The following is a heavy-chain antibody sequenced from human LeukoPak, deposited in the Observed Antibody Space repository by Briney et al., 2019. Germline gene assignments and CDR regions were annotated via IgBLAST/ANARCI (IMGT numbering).Heavy chain of an antibody. CDR2: IYTSGST. CDR1: GGSISSGSYF. V-gene: IGHV4-61*02. J-gene: IGHJ4*02. Sequence: SQTLSLTCTVSGGSISSGSYFWTWIRQPAGKGLEWIGRIYTSGSTNYNPSLRSRVTISIDTSKNQFSLKLSSVTAADTAVYYCARIVGGNSGSYINYFDYWGQGTLVTVSS. D-gene: IGHD1-26*01. CDR3: ARIVGGNSGSYINYFDY.